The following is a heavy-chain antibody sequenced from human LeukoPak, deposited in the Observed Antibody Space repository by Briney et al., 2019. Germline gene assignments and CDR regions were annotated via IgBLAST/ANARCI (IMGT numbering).Heavy chain of an antibody. V-gene: IGHV1-69*01. CDR1: GGTFSSYA. CDR3: ARGQVYYDILTGYYKPYYYGMDV. Sequence: SVKVSCKASGGTFSSYAISWVRQAPGQGLEWMGGIIPIFGTANYAQKFQGRVTITADESTSTAYMELSSLRSEDTAVYYCARGQVYYDILTGYYKPYYYGMDVWSQGTTVTVSS. CDR2: IIPIFGTA. J-gene: IGHJ6*02. D-gene: IGHD3-9*01.